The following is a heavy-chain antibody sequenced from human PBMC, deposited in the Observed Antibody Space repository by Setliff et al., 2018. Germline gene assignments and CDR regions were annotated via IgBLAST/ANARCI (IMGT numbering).Heavy chain of an antibody. V-gene: IGHV1-18*01. CDR1: GYTFSDYG. D-gene: IGHD2-2*01. J-gene: IGHJ4*02. CDR2: ISAYSGKA. CDR3: SRLVRYCTTTSCQRLSGDEY. Sequence: GGSVKVSCKASGYTFSDYGITWVRQAPGQGLEWMGWISAYSGKAYYAQKLQDRATMTTDTSTGTAYLELRSLRSDDTAVYYCSRLVRYCTTTSCQRLSGDEYWGQGTLVTVSS.